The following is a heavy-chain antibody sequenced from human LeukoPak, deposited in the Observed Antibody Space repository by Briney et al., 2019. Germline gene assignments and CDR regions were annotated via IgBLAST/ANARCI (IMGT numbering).Heavy chain of an antibody. Sequence: SGPTLVNPTQTLTLTCTFSGFPLSTSGMRVSWIRQPPGKALEWLARIDWDDDKFYSTSLKTRLTISKDTSKNQVVLTMTNMDPVDTATYYCARGQKLRAFDYWGQGTLVTVSS. J-gene: IGHJ4*02. D-gene: IGHD3-10*01. V-gene: IGHV2-70*04. CDR1: GFPLSTSGMR. CDR2: IDWDDDK. CDR3: ARGQKLRAFDY.